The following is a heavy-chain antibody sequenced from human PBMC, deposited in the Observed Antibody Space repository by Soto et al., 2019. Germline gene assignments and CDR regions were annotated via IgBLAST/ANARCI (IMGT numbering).Heavy chain of an antibody. CDR2: INAGNGNT. CDR3: AREYYDSSGYYYSLAFDY. Sequence: GASVKVSCKASGYTFTGDAMHWGRQATGQRLEWMGWINAGNGNTKYSQKFQGRVTITRDTSASTAYMELSSLRSEDTAVYYCAREYYDSSGYYYSLAFDYWGQGTLVTVSS. V-gene: IGHV1-3*01. D-gene: IGHD3-22*01. J-gene: IGHJ4*02. CDR1: GYTFTGDA.